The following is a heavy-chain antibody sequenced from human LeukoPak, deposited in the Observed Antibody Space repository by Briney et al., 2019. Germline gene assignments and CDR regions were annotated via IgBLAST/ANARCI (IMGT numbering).Heavy chain of an antibody. CDR3: ARSPQYDILTGYYNERYFDY. V-gene: IGHV4-34*01. D-gene: IGHD3-9*01. Sequence: SETLSLTFAVYGGSFSGYYWNWIRQPPGKGLEWIGEINHSGSTNYNPSLKSRVTISVDTSKNDFSLKLSSVTAADTAVYYCARSPQYDILTGYYNERYFDYWGQGTLVTVSS. CDR2: INHSGST. J-gene: IGHJ4*02. CDR1: GGSFSGYY.